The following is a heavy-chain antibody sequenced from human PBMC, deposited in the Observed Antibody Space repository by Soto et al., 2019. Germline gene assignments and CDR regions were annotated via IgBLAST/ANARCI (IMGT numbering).Heavy chain of an antibody. CDR1: GGSISSGGYS. CDR3: ARSIAAAGNWFDP. Sequence: SETLSLTCAVSGGSISSGGYSWSWIRQPPGKGLEWIGYIYHSGSTYYNPSLKSRVTISVDRSKNQFSLKLSSVTAADTAVYYCARSIAAAGNWFDPWGQGTLVTVSS. J-gene: IGHJ5*02. CDR2: IYHSGST. V-gene: IGHV4-30-2*01. D-gene: IGHD6-13*01.